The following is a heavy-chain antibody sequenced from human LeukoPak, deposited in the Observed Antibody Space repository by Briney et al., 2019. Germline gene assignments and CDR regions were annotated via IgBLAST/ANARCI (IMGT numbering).Heavy chain of an antibody. CDR3: ARDPAAAGLYYFDY. CDR2: IYYSGST. D-gene: IGHD6-13*01. V-gene: IGHV4-39*07. CDR1: GGSISSSSYY. J-gene: IGHJ4*02. Sequence: SETLSLTCTVSGGSISSSSYYWGWIRQPPGKGLEWIGSIYYSGSTYYNPSLKSRVTISVDTSKNQFSLKLSSVTAADTAVYYCARDPAAAGLYYFDYWGRGTLVTVSS.